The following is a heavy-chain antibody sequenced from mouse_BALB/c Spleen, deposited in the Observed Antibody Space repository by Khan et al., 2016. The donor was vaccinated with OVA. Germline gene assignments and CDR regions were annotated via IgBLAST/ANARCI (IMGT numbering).Heavy chain of an antibody. V-gene: IGHV1-5*01. CDR2: IYPGISDT. J-gene: IGHJ2*01. D-gene: IGHD2-4*01. CDR3: TRSYDSYYFDY. Sequence: MQLEESGTVLARPGASVKMSCKASGYSFASYWMHWIKQRPGQGLEWIGTIYPGISDTRYNQKFKGKATLTAVSSASTAYMDFSSLTNEDSAVYYCTRSYDSYYFDYWGQGTTLTVSS. CDR1: GYSFASYW.